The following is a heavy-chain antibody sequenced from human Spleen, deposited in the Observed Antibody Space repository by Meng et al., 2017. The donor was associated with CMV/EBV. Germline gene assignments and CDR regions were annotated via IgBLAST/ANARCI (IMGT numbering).Heavy chain of an antibody. Sequence: SCKASGSTFTGHYMHWVRQAPGQGLEWMGWINPKSGGRNYAQNFQGRVTMTSDTSISTAYMELSRLRSDDTAVYYCARVLNGWFDPWGQGTLVTVSS. J-gene: IGHJ5*02. CDR3: ARVLNGWFDP. CDR2: INPKSGGR. D-gene: IGHD2-8*01. V-gene: IGHV1-2*02. CDR1: GSTFTGHY.